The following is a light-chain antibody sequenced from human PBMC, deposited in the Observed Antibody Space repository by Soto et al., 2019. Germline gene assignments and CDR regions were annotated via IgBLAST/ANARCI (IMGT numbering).Light chain of an antibody. CDR1: SSDVGSYSH. J-gene: IGLJ1*01. CDR3: CSYVGSNIFYV. Sequence: QPVLTQPASVSGSPGQSITISCSGTSSDVGSYSHVAWYQQFPGKTPKLIIYEVTYRPSGVSHRFSASKSGNTASLTISGLQAEDEADYYCCSYVGSNIFYVFGTGTKLTVL. CDR2: EVT. V-gene: IGLV2-23*02.